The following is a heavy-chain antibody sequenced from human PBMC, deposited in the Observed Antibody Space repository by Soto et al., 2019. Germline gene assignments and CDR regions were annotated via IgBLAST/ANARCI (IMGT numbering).Heavy chain of an antibody. CDR3: ASPTDYYDSGYYYGMDV. CDR1: GGTFSSYT. Sequence: ASVKVSCKASGGTFSSYTISWVRQAPGQVLEWMGRIIPILGIANYAQKFQGRVTITRDTSASTAYMELSSLRSEDTAVYYCASPTDYYDSGYYYGMDVWGQGTTVTVSS. J-gene: IGHJ6*02. V-gene: IGHV1-69*02. D-gene: IGHD3-22*01. CDR2: IIPILGIA.